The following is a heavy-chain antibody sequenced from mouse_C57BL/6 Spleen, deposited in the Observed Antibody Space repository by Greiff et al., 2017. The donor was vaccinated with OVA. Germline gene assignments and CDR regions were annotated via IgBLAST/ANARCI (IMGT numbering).Heavy chain of an antibody. V-gene: IGHV1-26*01. CDR3: AREAYYSNGEYYAMDY. Sequence: EVQLQQSGPELVKPGASVKISCKASGYTFTDYYMNWVKQSHGKSLEWIGDINPNNGGTSYNQKFKGKATLTVDKSSSTAYMELRSLTSEDSAVYYCAREAYYSNGEYYAMDYWGQGTSVTVSS. D-gene: IGHD2-5*01. CDR2: INPNNGGT. J-gene: IGHJ4*01. CDR1: GYTFTDYY.